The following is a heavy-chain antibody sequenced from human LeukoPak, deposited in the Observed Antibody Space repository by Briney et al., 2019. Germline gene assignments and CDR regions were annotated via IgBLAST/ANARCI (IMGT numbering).Heavy chain of an antibody. CDR3: AKGSGVGAIRSGFDY. D-gene: IGHD1-26*01. Sequence: GGSLRLSCAATGFTFSSYAMSWVRQAPGKGLEWVSAISGSGGSTYYADSVKGRFTISRDNSKNTLYLQMNSLRAEDTAVYYCAKGSGVGAIRSGFDYWGQGTLVTVSS. J-gene: IGHJ4*02. CDR1: GFTFSSYA. CDR2: ISGSGGST. V-gene: IGHV3-23*01.